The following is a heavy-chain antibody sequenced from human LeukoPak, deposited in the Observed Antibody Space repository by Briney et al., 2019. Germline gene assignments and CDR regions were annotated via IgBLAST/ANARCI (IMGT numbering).Heavy chain of an antibody. D-gene: IGHD5-12*01. CDR1: GGSFSGYY. J-gene: IGHJ5*02. V-gene: IGHV4-34*01. Sequence: SETLSLTCAVYGGSFSGYYWSWIRQPPGKGLEWIGEINHSGSTNYNPSLKSRVTISVDTSKNQFSLKLSSVTAADTAVYYCARKGRVATFPPSTRRTPFDPWGQGTLVTVSS. CDR3: ARKGRVATFPPSTRRTPFDP. CDR2: INHSGST.